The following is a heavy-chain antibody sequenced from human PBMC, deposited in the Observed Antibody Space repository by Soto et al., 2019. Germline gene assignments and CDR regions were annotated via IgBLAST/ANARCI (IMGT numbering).Heavy chain of an antibody. CDR2: ISYDGSNK. J-gene: IGHJ3*02. V-gene: IGHV3-30*18. CDR3: AKARLGNHDAFDI. D-gene: IGHD1-26*01. CDR1: GFTFSSYG. Sequence: GGSLRLSCAASGFTFSSYGMHWVRQAPGKGLEWVAVISYDGSNKYYADTVKGRFTISRDNSKNTLYLQMNSLRAEDTAVYYCAKARLGNHDAFDIWGQGTMVTVSS.